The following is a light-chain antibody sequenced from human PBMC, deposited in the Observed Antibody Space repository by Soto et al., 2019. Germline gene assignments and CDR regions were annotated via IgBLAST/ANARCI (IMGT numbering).Light chain of an antibody. CDR1: QSISNRY. CDR3: QQYVVSPPCT. CDR2: GAA. Sequence: IVLTQSPGTLSLSPGERATLSCRASQSISNRYLAWFQQKPGQAPRVLISGAANRATGIPDRFSGSGSGTDFTLTISRLEPEDFAVYCCQQYVVSPPCTFGQGTKVEIK. J-gene: IGKJ2*02. V-gene: IGKV3-20*01.